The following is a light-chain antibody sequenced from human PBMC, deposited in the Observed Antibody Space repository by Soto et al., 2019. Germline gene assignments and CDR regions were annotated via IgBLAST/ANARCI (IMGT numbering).Light chain of an antibody. CDR2: GAS. CDR3: QQYGSSPQT. J-gene: IGKJ1*01. CDR1: QSVSSSY. V-gene: IGKV3-20*01. Sequence: ELVLTQSPLTLSLSPGERATLSCTASQSVSSSYLAWYQQKPGQAPRLLIYGASSRATGSPDRFSGRGSGTDFSLTISRLEPEEFAVYYCQQYGSSPQTFGQGTKVDIK.